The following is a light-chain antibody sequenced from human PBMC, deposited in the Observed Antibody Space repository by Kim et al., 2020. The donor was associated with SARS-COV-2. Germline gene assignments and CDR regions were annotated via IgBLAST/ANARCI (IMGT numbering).Light chain of an antibody. J-gene: IGKJ1*01. CDR1: QSISNY. Sequence: LSESVGDRVTNTCRASQSISNYLHWYQQKPGKAPKLLIYVTSSLQSGVPSRFSGSGSGTEFTLTISSLQPEDFATYYCQQSYSTATFGPGTKVDIK. V-gene: IGKV1-39*01. CDR3: QQSYSTAT. CDR2: VTS.